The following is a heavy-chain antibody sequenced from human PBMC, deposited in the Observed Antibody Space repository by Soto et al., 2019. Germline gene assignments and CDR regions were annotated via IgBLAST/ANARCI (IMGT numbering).Heavy chain of an antibody. V-gene: IGHV2-26*01. CDR1: GFSLSNARMG. CDR3: ARMSSGWPSINDY. J-gene: IGHJ4*02. Sequence: SGPTLVNATASLTLTCTVSGFSLSNARMGVSWIRQPPGKALEWLAHIFSNDEKSYSTSLKSRLTISKDTSKSQVVLTMTNMDPVDTAPYYCARMSSGWPSINDYWRQGTLVTVCS. CDR2: IFSNDEK. D-gene: IGHD6-19*01.